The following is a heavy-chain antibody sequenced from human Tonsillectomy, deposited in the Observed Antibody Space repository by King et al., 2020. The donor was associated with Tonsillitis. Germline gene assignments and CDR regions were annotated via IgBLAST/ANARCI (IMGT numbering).Heavy chain of an antibody. J-gene: IGHJ6*03. CDR3: ARDRRVGCSSTSCYPYYYYYMDV. V-gene: IGHV4-61*01. Sequence: VQLQESGPGLVKPSETLSLTCTVSGGSVSSGSYYWSWIRQPPGKGLEWIGYIYYSGSTNYNPSLKSRVTISVDTSKNQFSLKLSSVTAADTAVYYCARDRRVGCSSTSCYPYYYYYMDVWGKGATVTVSS. CDR2: IYYSGST. CDR1: GGSVSSGSYY. D-gene: IGHD2-2*01.